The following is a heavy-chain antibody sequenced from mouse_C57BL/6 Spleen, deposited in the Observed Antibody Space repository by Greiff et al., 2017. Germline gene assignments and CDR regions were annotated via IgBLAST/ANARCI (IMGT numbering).Heavy chain of an antibody. Sequence: VMLVESGAELVRPGTSVKVSCKASGYAFTNYLIEWVKQRPGQGLEWIGVINPGSGGTNYNEKFKGKATLTADKSSSTAYMQLSSLTSEDSAVYFCARWGSYYAMDDWGQGTSVTVSS. D-gene: IGHD1-1*01. CDR3: ARWGSYYAMDD. CDR2: INPGSGGT. V-gene: IGHV1-54*01. J-gene: IGHJ4*01. CDR1: GYAFTNYL.